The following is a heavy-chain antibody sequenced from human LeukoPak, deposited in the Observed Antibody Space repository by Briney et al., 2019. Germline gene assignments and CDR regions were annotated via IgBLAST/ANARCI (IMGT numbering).Heavy chain of an antibody. J-gene: IGHJ4*02. CDR1: GFTFSRYW. CDR2: IYSDGSST. Sequence: GGSLRLSCAASGFTFSRYWMHWVRQAPGKGLVWVSGIYSDGSSTTYADSVKGRFTISGDNAKNTLYLQMNSLRAEDTAVYYCTRRLGPAATGYYFDYWGQGTLVTVSS. CDR3: TRRLGPAATGYYFDY. V-gene: IGHV3-74*01. D-gene: IGHD2-2*01.